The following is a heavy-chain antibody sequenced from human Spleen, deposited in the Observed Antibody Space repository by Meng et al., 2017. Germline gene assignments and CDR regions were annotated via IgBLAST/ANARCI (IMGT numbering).Heavy chain of an antibody. CDR3: ARDLSNEGSYFYYGMDV. CDR2: ISSSGSTI. V-gene: IGHV3-48*04. J-gene: IGHJ6*02. Sequence: GESLKISCAASDFTFSIYWMTWVRQAPGKGLEWVSYISSSGSTIYYADSVKGRFTISRDNAKNSLYLQMNSLRAEDTAIYYCARDLSNEGSYFYYGMDVWGQGTTVTVSS. D-gene: IGHD3-10*01. CDR1: DFTFSIYW.